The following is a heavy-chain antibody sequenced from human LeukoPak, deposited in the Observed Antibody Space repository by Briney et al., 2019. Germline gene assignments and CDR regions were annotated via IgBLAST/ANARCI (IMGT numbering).Heavy chain of an antibody. J-gene: IGHJ1*01. V-gene: IGHV3-23*01. Sequence: GGSLRLSCAASGFTFSSHDMSWVRQAPGKGLEWVSAISGGGNNTYYADSVKGRFTISRDNSKNTLYLQMNSLRAEDTALYYCAKLTYYDFGSGYQYFQHWGQGTLVTVSS. CDR1: GFTFSSHD. D-gene: IGHD3-3*01. CDR2: ISGGGNNT. CDR3: AKLTYYDFGSGYQYFQH.